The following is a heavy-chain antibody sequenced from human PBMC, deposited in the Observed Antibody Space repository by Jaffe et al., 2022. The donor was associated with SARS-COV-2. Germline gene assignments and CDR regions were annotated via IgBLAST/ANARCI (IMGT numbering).Heavy chain of an antibody. CDR1: GFTFSNFG. J-gene: IGHJ4*02. Sequence: EVQLVESGGNLVQPGGSLRLSCAASGFTFSNFGMNWVRQAPGKGLEWVSYISSVSSTIYYADSVKGRFIISRDNAKNSLFLQMDNLGAEDTAVYYCARDPDSSSWYMWGQGTLVTVSS. D-gene: IGHD6-13*01. V-gene: IGHV3-48*01. CDR3: ARDPDSSSWYM. CDR2: ISSVSSTI.